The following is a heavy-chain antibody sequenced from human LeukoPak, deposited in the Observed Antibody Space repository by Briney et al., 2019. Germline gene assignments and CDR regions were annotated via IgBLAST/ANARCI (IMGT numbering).Heavy chain of an antibody. J-gene: IGHJ4*02. D-gene: IGHD2-21*01. Sequence: GGSLRLSCAASGFTFSSNWMHWVRQAPGKGLVRVSRINSDGSSTDYADSVKGRFTISRDNAKNTLYLQMNSLRAEDMAVYYCAKESPYFDYWGQGTLVTVSS. CDR3: AKESPYFDY. V-gene: IGHV3-74*01. CDR2: INSDGSST. CDR1: GFTFSSNW.